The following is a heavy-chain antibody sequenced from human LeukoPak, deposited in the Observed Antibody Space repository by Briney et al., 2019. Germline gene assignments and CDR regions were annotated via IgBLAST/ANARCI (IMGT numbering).Heavy chain of an antibody. D-gene: IGHD3-10*01. CDR2: IYHSGST. J-gene: IGHJ4*02. CDR3: AREGVRGDLDY. Sequence: SETLSLTCAVSGGSISSGGYSWSWIRQPPGKGLEWIGYIYHSGSTYYNPSLKSRVTISVDRSKNQFSLKLSSVTAADTAVYYCAREGVRGDLDYWGQGTLVTVSS. V-gene: IGHV4-30-2*01. CDR1: GGSISSGGYS.